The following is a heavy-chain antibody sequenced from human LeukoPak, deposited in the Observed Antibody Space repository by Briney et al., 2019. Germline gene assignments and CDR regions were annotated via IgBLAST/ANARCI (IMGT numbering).Heavy chain of an antibody. CDR3: ARSAEFDY. CDR1: RFTFSSYS. CDR2: ITSTSSNI. V-gene: IGHV3-48*02. D-gene: IGHD1-14*01. J-gene: IGHJ4*02. Sequence: PSGTLTLTCAASRFTFSSYSMIWVRQGQGQGLEWVSSITSTSSNISYKDSVKGRITISRSNAKNSLYLQMVSSEDEDTGVYYCARSAEFDYWGQGTLVTVSS.